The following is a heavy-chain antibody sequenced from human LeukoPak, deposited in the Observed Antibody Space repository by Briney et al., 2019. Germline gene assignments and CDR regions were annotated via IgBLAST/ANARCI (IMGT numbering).Heavy chain of an antibody. V-gene: IGHV3-7*05. Sequence: GSLRLSCAVSGFTFSSYWMHWVRQAPGKGLEWVAYIKHDGGDIYYVDSVKGRFTTSRDNAKNSLYLQMNSLRAEDTAVYYCARGHYGLDVWGQGTTVTVSS. J-gene: IGHJ6*02. CDR1: GFTFSSYW. CDR3: ARGHYGLDV. CDR2: IKHDGGDI.